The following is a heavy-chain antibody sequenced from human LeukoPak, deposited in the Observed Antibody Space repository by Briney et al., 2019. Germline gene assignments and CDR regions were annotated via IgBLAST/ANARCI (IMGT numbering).Heavy chain of an antibody. Sequence: GGSLRLSCAASGFIFSSFGMHWVRQAPGKGLEWVSVIWHDGSYKYYLDSVKGRFTISRDNAKNTLYLQMNNLRVEDTAVYYCARVGDYENSGSQPFDYWGQGTLVTVSS. V-gene: IGHV3-33*01. D-gene: IGHD3-22*01. CDR3: ARVGDYENSGSQPFDY. J-gene: IGHJ4*02. CDR1: GFIFSSFG. CDR2: IWHDGSYK.